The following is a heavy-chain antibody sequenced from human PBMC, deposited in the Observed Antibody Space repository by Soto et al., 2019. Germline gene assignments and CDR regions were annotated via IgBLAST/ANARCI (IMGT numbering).Heavy chain of an antibody. CDR1: GFTFSSYA. V-gene: IGHV3-23*01. D-gene: IGHD5-18*01. CDR2: ISGSGGST. CDR3: AKVIVDTYYGMDV. J-gene: IGHJ6*02. Sequence: EVQLLESGGGLVQPGGSLRLSCAASGFTFSSYAMSWVRQAPGKGLEWVSAISGSGGSTYYADSVKGRFTISRDNSKNTLYLQMNSLRAEDTAVDYCAKVIVDTYYGMDVWGQGTTVTVSS.